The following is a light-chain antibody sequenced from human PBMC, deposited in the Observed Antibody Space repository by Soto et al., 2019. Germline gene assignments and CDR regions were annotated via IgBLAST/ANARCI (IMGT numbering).Light chain of an antibody. J-gene: IGKJ1*01. CDR1: QGIRND. Sequence: AIQMTHSPSSLSASVGDRVTITCRASQGIRNDLGWYQDKPGKAPKLLIHAASSLQPGVPSRFSASGSGTDFTLTITSLQPEDFATYYCLQDYNYPRTFGQGTKVEIK. CDR2: AAS. V-gene: IGKV1-6*01. CDR3: LQDYNYPRT.